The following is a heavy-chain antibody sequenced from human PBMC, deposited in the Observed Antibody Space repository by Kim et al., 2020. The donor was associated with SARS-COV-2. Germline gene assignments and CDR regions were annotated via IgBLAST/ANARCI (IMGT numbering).Heavy chain of an antibody. CDR2: IYHSGST. D-gene: IGHD5-18*01. V-gene: IGHV4-4*02. Sequence: SETLSLTCAVSGGSISSSNWWSWVRQPPGKGLEWIGEIYHSGSTNYNPSLKSRVTISVDKSKNQFSLKLSSVTAADTAVYYCARDGGTAMVYYYGMDVWGQGTTVTVSS. J-gene: IGHJ6*02. CDR3: ARDGGTAMVYYYGMDV. CDR1: GGSISSSNW.